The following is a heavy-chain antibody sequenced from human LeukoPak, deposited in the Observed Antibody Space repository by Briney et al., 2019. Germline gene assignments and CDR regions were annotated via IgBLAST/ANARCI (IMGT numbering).Heavy chain of an antibody. Sequence: GGTLRLSCAASGFTVSSNYMSWVRQAPGKGLEWVSVIYSGGSTYYADSVKGRFTISRDNSKNTLYLQMNSLRAEDTAVYYCAKSIQLWSGTYYFDTWGQGTLVTVSS. V-gene: IGHV3-66*01. J-gene: IGHJ4*02. D-gene: IGHD5-18*01. CDR2: IYSGGST. CDR3: AKSIQLWSGTYYFDT. CDR1: GFTVSSNY.